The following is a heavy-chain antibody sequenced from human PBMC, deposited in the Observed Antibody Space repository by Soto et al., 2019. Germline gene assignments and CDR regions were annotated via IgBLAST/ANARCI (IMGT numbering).Heavy chain of an antibody. V-gene: IGHV1-69*01. D-gene: IGHD3-22*01. CDR2: IIPIFGTA. CDR1: GGTFSSYA. Sequence: QVQLVQSGAEVKKPGSSVKVSCKASGGTFSSYAISWVRQAPGQGLEWMGGIIPIFGTANYAQKFQGRVTITADESTSAAYMELSSLRSEDTAVYYCARLPAWRGGRYDSSVDYWGQGTLVTVSS. J-gene: IGHJ4*02. CDR3: ARLPAWRGGRYDSSVDY.